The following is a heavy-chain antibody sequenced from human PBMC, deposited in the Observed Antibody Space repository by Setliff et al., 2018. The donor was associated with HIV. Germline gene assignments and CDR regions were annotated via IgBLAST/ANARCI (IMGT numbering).Heavy chain of an antibody. Sequence: SETLSLTCAVYGGSFSGYCWSWIRQSPGKGLEWIGEINHSESTNYNPSVKRRVTISIDTSKNQISLKLSSVTAADTAVYYCARGHSYDSYGYYLRGFDIWGPGTMVTVSS. CDR3: ARGHSYDSYGYYLRGFDI. CDR1: GGSFSGYC. J-gene: IGHJ3*02. D-gene: IGHD3-22*01. CDR2: INHSEST. V-gene: IGHV4-34*01.